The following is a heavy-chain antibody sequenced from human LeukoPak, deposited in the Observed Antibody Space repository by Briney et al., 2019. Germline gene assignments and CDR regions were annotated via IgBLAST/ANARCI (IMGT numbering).Heavy chain of an antibody. J-gene: IGHJ4*02. Sequence: PETLSLTCSVSGYSISSAYYWGWIRQPPGQGLEWIGTMYHSGSTNYNPSLKSRVTISVDTSKNQFSLKLSSVTAADTAVYFCARGFRGDNFDYWGRGTLVTVSS. CDR1: GYSISSAYY. CDR3: ARGFRGDNFDY. CDR2: MYHSGST. V-gene: IGHV4-38-2*02. D-gene: IGHD7-27*01.